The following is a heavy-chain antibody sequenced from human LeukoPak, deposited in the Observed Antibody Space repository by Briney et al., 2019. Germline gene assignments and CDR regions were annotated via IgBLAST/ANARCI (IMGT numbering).Heavy chain of an antibody. J-gene: IGHJ6*02. V-gene: IGHV1-18*01. CDR2: ISAYNGNT. CDR3: ASLNKKQWLGLNIYYYYGMDV. CDR1: GGTFSSYA. Sequence: GASVKVSCKASGGTFSSYAISWVRQAPGQGLEWMGWISAYNGNTNYAQKLQGRVTMTTDTSTSTAYMELRSLRSDDTAVYYCASLNKKQWLGLNIYYYYGMDVWGQGTTVTVSS. D-gene: IGHD6-19*01.